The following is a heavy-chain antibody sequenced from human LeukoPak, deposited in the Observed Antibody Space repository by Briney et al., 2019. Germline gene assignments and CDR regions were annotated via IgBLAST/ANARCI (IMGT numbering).Heavy chain of an antibody. V-gene: IGHV3-9*01. Sequence: PGRSLRLSCAASGFTFDDYAMHWVRQAPGKGLEWVSGISWSSGSIGYADSVKGRFTISRDNAKNSLYLQMNSLRAEDTALYYCAKDLYGSGSHFDYWGQGTLVTVSS. CDR2: ISWSSGSI. CDR3: AKDLYGSGSHFDY. D-gene: IGHD3-10*01. J-gene: IGHJ4*02. CDR1: GFTFDDYA.